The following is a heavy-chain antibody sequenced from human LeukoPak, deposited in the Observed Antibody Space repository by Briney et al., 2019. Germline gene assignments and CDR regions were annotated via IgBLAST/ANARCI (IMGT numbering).Heavy chain of an antibody. V-gene: IGHV3-23*01. J-gene: IGHJ3*02. D-gene: IGHD2-21*02. CDR1: GLTFSSYA. CDR3: AKLGYCGGDCHLGAFDI. Sequence: AGGSLRLSCAASGLTFSSYAMSWVRQAPGKGLEWVSAISGSGGSTYYADSVKGRFTISRDNSKNTLYLQMNSLRAEDTAVYYCAKLGYCGGDCHLGAFDIWGQGTMVTVSS. CDR2: ISGSGGST.